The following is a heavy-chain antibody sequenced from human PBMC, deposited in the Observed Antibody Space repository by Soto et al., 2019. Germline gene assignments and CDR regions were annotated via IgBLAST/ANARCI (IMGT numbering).Heavy chain of an antibody. CDR2: ISGSGGST. D-gene: IGHD6-19*01. CDR1: GFTFSSYA. J-gene: IGHJ6*02. CDR3: ARYVSSGWRRGNYYYYGMDV. Sequence: QPGGSLRLSCAASGFTFSSYAMGWVRQAPGKGLEWVSAISGSGGSTYYADSVKGRFTISRDNSKSTLYLQMNSLRADDTAVYYCARYVSSGWRRGNYYYYGMDVWGQGTTVTVSS. V-gene: IGHV3-23*01.